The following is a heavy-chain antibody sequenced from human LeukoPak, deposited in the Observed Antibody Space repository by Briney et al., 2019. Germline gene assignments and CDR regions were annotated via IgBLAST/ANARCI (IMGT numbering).Heavy chain of an antibody. Sequence: PGGSLRLSCAASGFTFDDYGMSWVRQAPGKGLEWVSGINWNGGSTGYADSVKGRFTISRDNAKNSLYLQMNSLRAEDTAVYFCARERKYDSTFDYWGQGTLVTVSS. J-gene: IGHJ4*02. CDR2: INWNGGST. V-gene: IGHV3-20*04. CDR3: ARERKYDSTFDY. CDR1: GFTFDDYG. D-gene: IGHD1-1*01.